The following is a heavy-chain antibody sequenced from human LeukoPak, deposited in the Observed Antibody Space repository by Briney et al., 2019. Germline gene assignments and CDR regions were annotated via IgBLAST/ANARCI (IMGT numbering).Heavy chain of an antibody. CDR3: ARAATIWNPHS. CDR2: IYYSGNT. CDR1: GGSISRDY. Sequence: SENLSLTCTVSGGSISRDYWSWIRQPPGKGLEWIGNIYYSGNTYYNPSLMSRVTISVDTSKNQFSLRLSSVTAADTAVYYCARAATIWNPHSWGQGTLITVSS. D-gene: IGHD5-12*01. J-gene: IGHJ4*02. V-gene: IGHV4-59*12.